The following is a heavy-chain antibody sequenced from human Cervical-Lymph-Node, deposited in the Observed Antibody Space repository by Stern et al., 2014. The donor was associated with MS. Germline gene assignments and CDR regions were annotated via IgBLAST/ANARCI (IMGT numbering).Heavy chain of an antibody. J-gene: IGHJ4*02. CDR2: AITIFATA. CDR1: GGPFSSYA. D-gene: IGHD3-22*01. CDR3: ARGAEYYYDSSGYYYGLGY. Sequence: VQLVESGAELKKPGASVRVSCKASGGPFSSYAISWVRKGHGQGLEWMGGAITIFATATYAQKIQGRSTITANETTSNDYMELGGLRSEDTAFYYCARGAEYYYDSSGYYYGLGYWGQGTLVPVSS. V-gene: IGHV1-69*01.